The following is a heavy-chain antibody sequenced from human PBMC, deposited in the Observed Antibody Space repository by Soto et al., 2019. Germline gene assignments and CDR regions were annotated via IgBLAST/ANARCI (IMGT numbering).Heavy chain of an antibody. CDR1: GFTFSSYA. Sequence: EVQLLESGGGLVQPGGSLRLSCAASGFTFSSYAMSWVRQAPGKGLEWVSAISGSGGSTYYADSVKGRFTISRDNSTNTLYLQMNSLRSEDTAVYYCAKDSSNEPSLWYFDLWGRGTLVTVSS. J-gene: IGHJ2*01. CDR2: ISGSGGST. CDR3: AKDSSNEPSLWYFDL. D-gene: IGHD1-1*01. V-gene: IGHV3-23*01.